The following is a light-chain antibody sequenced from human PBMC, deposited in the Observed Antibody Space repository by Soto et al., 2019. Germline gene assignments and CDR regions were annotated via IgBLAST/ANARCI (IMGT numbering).Light chain of an antibody. CDR2: AAS. V-gene: IGKV1-12*01. CDR1: QGISNW. CDR3: QQPNSFPPT. Sequence: DIQMTQSPSSVSASVGDRVTITCRASQGISNWLAWYQQKPGKAPNLLIFAASSLQSGVPSRFSGSGSGTDFTLTISDRQPEDFSTYYCQQPNSFPPTCGQGTKLEIK. J-gene: IGKJ2*01.